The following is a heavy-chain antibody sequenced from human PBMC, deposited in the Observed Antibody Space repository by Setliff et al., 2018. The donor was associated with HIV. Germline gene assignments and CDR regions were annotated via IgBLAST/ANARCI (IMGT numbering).Heavy chain of an antibody. CDR3: ARGRCSGGACFFDS. J-gene: IGHJ4*02. V-gene: IGHV3-7*01. CDR1: GFMFGVDW. D-gene: IGHD2-15*01. CDR2: VTPDGGDK. Sequence: PGGSLRLSCAASGFMFGVDWMSWVRQTPGKGLEWVASVTPDGGDKYYANSMRGRFTISRDNAKNSLYLQMNSLRADDTAVYFCARGRCSGGACFFDSWGQGTLVTVSS.